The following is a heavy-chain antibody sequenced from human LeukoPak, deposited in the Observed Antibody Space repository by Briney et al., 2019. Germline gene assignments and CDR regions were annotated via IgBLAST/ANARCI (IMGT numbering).Heavy chain of an antibody. V-gene: IGHV4-38-2*02. CDR3: AKSNGYGLIDY. CDR1: GYSISSGYY. Sequence: PSETLSLTCTVSGYSISSGYYWGWVRQSPGKGLEWIGNIYSSGNTYYNASLKGRVTMYIDTSKNQFFLELSSVTAADTAMYYCAKSNGYGLIDYWGQGTLVTVSS. CDR2: IYSSGNT. J-gene: IGHJ4*02. D-gene: IGHD5-12*01.